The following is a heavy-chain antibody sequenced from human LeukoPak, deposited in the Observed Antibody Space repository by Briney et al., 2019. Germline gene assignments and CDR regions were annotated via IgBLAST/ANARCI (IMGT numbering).Heavy chain of an antibody. J-gene: IGHJ3*02. Sequence: PGGSLRLSCAASGFTFSNYMMHWVRQAPGKGLDWVAVILEDGSSQYYADSVKGRFTISRDNSKNTLFLQMNSLRGEDTAMYYCASGVSSPDSFDIWGQGTMVTVSS. D-gene: IGHD5/OR15-5a*01. CDR3: ASGVSSPDSFDI. CDR1: GFTFSNYM. CDR2: ILEDGSSQ. V-gene: IGHV3-30*04.